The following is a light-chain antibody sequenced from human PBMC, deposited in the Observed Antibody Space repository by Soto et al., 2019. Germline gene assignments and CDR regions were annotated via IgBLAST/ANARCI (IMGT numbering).Light chain of an antibody. J-gene: IGLJ3*02. CDR1: SSNIGSNT. CDR2: INN. Sequence: QSVLTQPPSASGTPGQRVTISCSGSSSNIGSNTVNWYQQLPGTAPKLLIYINNQLPSGVPDRFSGSKSGTSASLAISGLQSEDEADYYCAAWDDSLNGFWVFGGGTKLTVL. V-gene: IGLV1-44*01. CDR3: AAWDDSLNGFWV.